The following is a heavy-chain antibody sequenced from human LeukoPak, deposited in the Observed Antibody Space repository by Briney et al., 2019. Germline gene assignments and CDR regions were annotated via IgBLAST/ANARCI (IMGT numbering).Heavy chain of an antibody. CDR1: GYTFTSYG. CDR2: ISAYNGNT. V-gene: IGHV1-18*01. CDR3: ASSVGATWTGDAFDI. J-gene: IGHJ3*02. D-gene: IGHD1-26*01. Sequence: ASVKVSCKASGYTFTSYGISWVRQAPGQGLEWMGWISAYNGNTNYAQKLQGRVTMTTDTSTSTAYMELRSLRSDDTAVYYCASSVGATWTGDAFDIWGQATMVTVSS.